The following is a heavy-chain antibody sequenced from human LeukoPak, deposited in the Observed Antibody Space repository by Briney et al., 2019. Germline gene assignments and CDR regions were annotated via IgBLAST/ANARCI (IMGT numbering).Heavy chain of an antibody. J-gene: IGHJ4*02. V-gene: IGHV3-23*01. CDR1: GFTFSDYA. Sequence: PGGSLRLSCAASGFTFSDYAMNWVRQAPGKGLEWVSTISGSGGSTYYGDSVKGRFTISRDNSKNMLYLQMNGLRAEDTAVYYCAKDGPAKAAYGYWGQGALVTVSS. CDR3: AKDGPAKAAYGY. D-gene: IGHD2-21*01. CDR2: ISGSGGST.